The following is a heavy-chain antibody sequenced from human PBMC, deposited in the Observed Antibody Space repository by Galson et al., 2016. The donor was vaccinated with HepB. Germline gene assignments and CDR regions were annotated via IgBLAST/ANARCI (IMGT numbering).Heavy chain of an antibody. V-gene: IGHV3-74*01. J-gene: IGHJ4*02. CDR2: INTDETNT. CDR1: GFNFRTWW. CDR3: ARDQSESGPTTVDY. Sequence: SLRLSCAASGFNFRTWWMHWVRQAPGKGLEWVSRINTDETNTKYAASVKGRFPVSRDHATNILYLQMSSLTAEDTAVYYCARDQSESGPTTVDYWGQGTLVTVS. D-gene: IGHD4-11*01.